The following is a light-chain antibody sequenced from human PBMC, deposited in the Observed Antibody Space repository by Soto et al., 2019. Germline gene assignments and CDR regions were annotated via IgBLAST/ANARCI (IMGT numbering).Light chain of an antibody. CDR1: QSISSW. V-gene: IGKV1-5*01. J-gene: IGKJ2*01. CDR3: QRYNSYYT. Sequence: DIQMTQSPSTLSASVGDRVTITCRASQSISSWFAWYQQKPGKAPKLLIYDASSLESGVASRFSGSGSATEFPLTISSLQPDDFATYYCQRYNSYYTFGQGTKLEIK. CDR2: DAS.